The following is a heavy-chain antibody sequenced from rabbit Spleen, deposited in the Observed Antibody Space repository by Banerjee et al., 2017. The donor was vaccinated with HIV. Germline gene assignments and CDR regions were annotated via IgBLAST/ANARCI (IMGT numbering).Heavy chain of an antibody. CDR3: ARDVPGIIGWNFNL. D-gene: IGHD1-1*01. CDR2: MNTYTTKT. J-gene: IGHJ4*01. Sequence: QSLEESGGDLVKPGASLTLTCKASGVSFNDKDVICWVRQAPGKGLEWIGCMNTYTTKTVYASWAKGRFTISKTSSTTVTLQMTSLTAADTATYFCARDVPGIIGWNFNLWGPGTLVTVS. V-gene: IGHV1S40*01. CDR1: GVSFNDKDV.